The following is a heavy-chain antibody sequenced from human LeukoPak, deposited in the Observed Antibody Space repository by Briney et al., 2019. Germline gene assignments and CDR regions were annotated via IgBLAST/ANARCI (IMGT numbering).Heavy chain of an antibody. J-gene: IGHJ4*02. CDR2: IYYSGST. CDR1: GGSISSYY. Sequence: SETLSLTCTVSGGSISSYYWSWIRQPPGKELEWIGYIYYSGSTNYNPSLKSRVTISVDTSKNQFSLKLSSVTAADTAVYYCARENSGWYYFDYWGQGTLVSVSS. V-gene: IGHV4-59*01. D-gene: IGHD6-19*01. CDR3: ARENSGWYYFDY.